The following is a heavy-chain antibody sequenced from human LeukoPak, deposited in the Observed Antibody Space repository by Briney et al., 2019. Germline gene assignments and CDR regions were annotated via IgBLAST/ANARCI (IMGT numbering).Heavy chain of an antibody. CDR1: GYTFTSYG. J-gene: IGHJ4*02. D-gene: IGHD3-10*01. CDR2: INTYYGNT. V-gene: IGHV1-18*01. CDR3: ARGRYGELAFDY. Sequence: GASVKVSCKASGYTFTSYGISWVRQAPGQGLEWMGWINTYYGNTNYAQKVQGRVTMTTDTSTSTAYMELRSLTSDDTALYYCARGRYGELAFDYWGQGALVTVSS.